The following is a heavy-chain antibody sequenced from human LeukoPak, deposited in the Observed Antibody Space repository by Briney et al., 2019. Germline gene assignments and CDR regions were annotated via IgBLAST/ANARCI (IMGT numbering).Heavy chain of an antibody. CDR3: ARDGYSSSWTPDYYYYYGMDV. D-gene: IGHD6-13*01. CDR2: IYYSGST. Sequence: PSETLSLTCTVSGGSISSYYWSWIRQPLGKGLEWIGYIYYSGSTNYNPSLKSRVTISVDTSKNQFSLKLSPVTAADTAVYYCARDGYSSSWTPDYYYYYGMDVWGQGTTVTVSS. V-gene: IGHV4-59*01. J-gene: IGHJ6*02. CDR1: GGSISSYY.